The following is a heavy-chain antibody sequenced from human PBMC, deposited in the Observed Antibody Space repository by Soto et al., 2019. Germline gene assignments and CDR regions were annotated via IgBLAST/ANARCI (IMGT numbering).Heavy chain of an antibody. Sequence: LRLSCAASGFTFSTYAMSWVRQAPGKGLEWVSGISRSGDNTYYLDSVKGRFTISRDNSKNTLYLQMNSLRAEDTAVYYCAQPGGDYEYFQHWGQGTLVTVSS. CDR1: GFTFSTYA. CDR3: AQPGGDYEYFQH. CDR2: ISRSGDNT. J-gene: IGHJ1*01. D-gene: IGHD4-17*01. V-gene: IGHV3-23*01.